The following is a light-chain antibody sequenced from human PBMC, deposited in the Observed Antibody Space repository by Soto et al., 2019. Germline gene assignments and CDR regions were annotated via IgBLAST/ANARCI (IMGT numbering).Light chain of an antibody. Sequence: TVLTQSPGTLSLSPGERATLSCRASQNVTSNLLVWYQQHPGQAPRLLIYGASSRATGIPDRFSGSGSGPEVTLTIRRLEPDDFAVYYCQKYGTFWTFGQGTKVEIK. CDR2: GAS. V-gene: IGKV3-20*01. CDR3: QKYGTFWT. J-gene: IGKJ1*01. CDR1: QNVTSNL.